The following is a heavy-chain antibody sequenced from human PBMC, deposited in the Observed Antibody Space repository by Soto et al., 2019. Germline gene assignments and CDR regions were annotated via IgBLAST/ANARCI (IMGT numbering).Heavy chain of an antibody. CDR3: AKEGSGGDSFDY. CDR1: GFTFSSYG. V-gene: IGHV3-30*18. CDR2: ISYDGSNK. D-gene: IGHD1-26*01. Sequence: QVQLVESGGGVVQPGRSLRLSCAASGFTFSSYGMHWVRQAPGKGLEWVAVISYDGSNKYYADSVKGRFTISRDNSKNTLYLQMNSLRAEDTAVYYCAKEGSGGDSFDYWGQGTLVTVSS. J-gene: IGHJ4*02.